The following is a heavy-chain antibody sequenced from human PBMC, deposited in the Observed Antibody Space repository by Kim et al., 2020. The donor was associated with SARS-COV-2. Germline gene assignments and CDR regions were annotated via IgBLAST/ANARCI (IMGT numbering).Heavy chain of an antibody. CDR2: INPNSGGT. V-gene: IGHV1-2*06. Sequence: ASVKVSCKASGYTFTGYYMHWVRQAPGQGLEWMGRINPNSGGTNYAQKFQGRVTMTRDTSISTAYMELSRLRSDDTAVYYCARAVRVTMIVVVMETHGMDVWGQGTTVTVSS. J-gene: IGHJ6*02. CDR1: GYTFTGYY. D-gene: IGHD3-22*01. CDR3: ARAVRVTMIVVVMETHGMDV.